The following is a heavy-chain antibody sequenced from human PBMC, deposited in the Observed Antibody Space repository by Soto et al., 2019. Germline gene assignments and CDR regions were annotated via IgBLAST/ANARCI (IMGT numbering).Heavy chain of an antibody. J-gene: IGHJ6*02. V-gene: IGHV4-34*01. CDR1: GGSFSGYF. CDR2: INHSGST. Sequence: LSLTCAVYGGSFSGYFWNWVRQPPGKGLEWIGEINHSGSTKYNPSLKSRVTLSVDTSKNQFSLRVFSVTAADTAVYYCARDLSGYYYGMDVWGQGTTVTVSS. CDR3: ARDLSGYYYGMDV.